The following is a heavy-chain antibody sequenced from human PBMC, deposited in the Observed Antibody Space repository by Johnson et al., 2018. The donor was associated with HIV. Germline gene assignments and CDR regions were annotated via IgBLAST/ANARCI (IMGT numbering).Heavy chain of an antibody. V-gene: IGHV3-30*02. CDR3: AKAVAARPQGNDGAFDI. CDR1: GFTFDDYA. J-gene: IGHJ3*02. CDR2: IRYDGSNK. Sequence: QMLLVESGGGLVQPGRSLRLSCAASGFTFDDYAMHWVRQAPGKGLEWVAFIRYDGSNKYYADSVKGRFTISRDNSKNTLYLQMNSLRAEDTAVYYCAKAVAARPQGNDGAFDIWGQGTMVTVSS. D-gene: IGHD6-6*01.